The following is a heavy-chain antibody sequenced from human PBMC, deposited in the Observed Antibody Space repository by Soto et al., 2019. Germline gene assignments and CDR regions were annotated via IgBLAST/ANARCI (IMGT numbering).Heavy chain of an antibody. CDR1: GFTFTSHW. CDR2: ISYDGSNK. J-gene: IGHJ4*02. CDR3: ARVSWSARYYYDSSGYYYFDY. V-gene: IGHV3-30-3*01. D-gene: IGHD3-22*01. Sequence: GGSLRLSCAASGFTFTSHWMHWVRQAPGKGLEWVAVISYDGSNKYYADSVKGRFTISRDNSKNTLYLQKNSLRAEDTAVYYCARVSWSARYYYDSSGYYYFDYWGQGTLVTVSS.